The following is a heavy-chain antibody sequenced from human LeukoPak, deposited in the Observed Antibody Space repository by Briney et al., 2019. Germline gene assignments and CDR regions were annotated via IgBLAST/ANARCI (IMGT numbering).Heavy chain of an antibody. CDR2: IYYSGST. D-gene: IGHD6-6*01. CDR1: RGSISSTSYY. J-gene: IGHJ5*02. CDR3: ARQTYSSYKWFDP. V-gene: IGHV4-39*01. Sequence: SETLSLTCIVSRGSISSTSYYWGWLRQPPGKGLGWIGNIYYSGSTDYNPSLKSRVTIAVDTSKNQFSLKLSSVTAADTAVYYCARQTYSSYKWFDPWGQGTLVTVSS.